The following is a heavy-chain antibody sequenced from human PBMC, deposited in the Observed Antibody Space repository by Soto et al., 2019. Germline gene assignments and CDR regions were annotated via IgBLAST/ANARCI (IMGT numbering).Heavy chain of an antibody. CDR2: IFHDGST. CDR1: GASISSGSW. J-gene: IGHJ4*02. V-gene: IGHV4-4*02. D-gene: IGHD5-12*01. CDR3: AGDEYSDSSD. Sequence: QVHLQESGPGLVKPSGTLSLTCAVSGASISSGSWWSWVRQPPGKGLEWIGEIFHDGSTNYNPSLKSRVTMSVDKSKNHFSLELTSVTAADTALYYCAGDEYSDSSDWGQGTLVTVSS.